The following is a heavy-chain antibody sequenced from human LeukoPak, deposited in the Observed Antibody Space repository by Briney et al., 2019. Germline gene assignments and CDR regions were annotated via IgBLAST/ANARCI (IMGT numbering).Heavy chain of an antibody. J-gene: IGHJ5*02. Sequence: ASVKVSCKXSGYTFTGYYMHWVQQAPGQGLEWMGRINPNSGGANYAQKFQGRVTMTRDTSISTAYMELSRLRSDDTAVYYCARVQGGYSSGFSEPFDPWGQGTLVTVSS. V-gene: IGHV1-2*06. CDR2: INPNSGGA. CDR3: ARVQGGYSSGFSEPFDP. CDR1: GYTFTGYY. D-gene: IGHD6-25*01.